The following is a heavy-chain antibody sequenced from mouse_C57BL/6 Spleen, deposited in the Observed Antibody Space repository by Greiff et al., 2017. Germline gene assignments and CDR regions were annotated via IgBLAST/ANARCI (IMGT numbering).Heavy chain of an antibody. CDR2: IDPEDGET. CDR1: GFNIKDYY. Sequence: VQLQQSGAELVKPGASVKLSCTASGFNIKDYYMHWVKQRTEQGLEWIGRIDPEDGETKYAPNFQGKATITADTSSNTAYLQLSSLTSEDTAVYYCASYYGSSGYWYFDVWGTGTTVTVSS. CDR3: ASYYGSSGYWYFDV. V-gene: IGHV14-2*01. D-gene: IGHD1-1*01. J-gene: IGHJ1*03.